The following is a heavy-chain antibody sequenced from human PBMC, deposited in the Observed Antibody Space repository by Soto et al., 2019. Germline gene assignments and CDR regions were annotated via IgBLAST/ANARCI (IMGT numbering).Heavy chain of an antibody. J-gene: IGHJ5*02. CDR2: ISYDGSNK. D-gene: IGHD2-15*01. Sequence: QVQLVESGGGVVQPGRSLRLSCAASGFTFSSYAMHWVRQAPGKGLEWVAVISYDGSNKYYADSVKGRFTISRDNSKNTLYLQMNSLRAEDTAVYYCARETVVVVAATPGNWFDPWGQGTLGTVSS. CDR3: ARETVVVVAATPGNWFDP. V-gene: IGHV3-30-3*01. CDR1: GFTFSSYA.